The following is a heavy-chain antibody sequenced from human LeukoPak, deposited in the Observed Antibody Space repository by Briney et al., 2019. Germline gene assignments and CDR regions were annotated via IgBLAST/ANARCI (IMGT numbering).Heavy chain of an antibody. V-gene: IGHV4-61*02. J-gene: IGHJ4*02. Sequence: PSETLSLTCTVSGGSISSGNYYWSWLRQPAGKGLDWIGRIYTSGSTNYNPSLKSRVTISVDTSKNQFSLKLNSVTAADTAVYYCARGQDSGRYYGIIDYWGQGTLVTVS. CDR3: ARGQDSGRYYGIIDY. D-gene: IGHD1-26*01. CDR1: GGSISSGNYY. CDR2: IYTSGST.